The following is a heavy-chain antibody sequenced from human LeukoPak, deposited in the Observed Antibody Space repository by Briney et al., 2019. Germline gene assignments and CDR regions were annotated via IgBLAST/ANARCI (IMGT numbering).Heavy chain of an antibody. CDR1: GYTFSSYW. D-gene: IGHD4-17*01. Sequence: GGSLRLSRAASGYTFSSYWMHWVRQTPGKGLVWVSRINSDGSDTRYTDSVKGRFTISRDNAKNTLYLQMNSLRADDTAVYYCAREVSGDRWYHWFDPWGQGTLVTVSS. CDR3: AREVSGDRWYHWFDP. V-gene: IGHV3-74*01. CDR2: INSDGSDT. J-gene: IGHJ5*02.